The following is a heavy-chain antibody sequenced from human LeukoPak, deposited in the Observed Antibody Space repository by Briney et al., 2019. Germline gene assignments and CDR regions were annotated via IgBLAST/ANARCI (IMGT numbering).Heavy chain of an antibody. CDR3: ASSSGSYFLGY. CDR2: IYYSGST. V-gene: IGHV4-39*01. Sequence: SSETLSLTCTVSGGSISSSSYYWGWIRQPPGKGLEWIGSIYYSGSTYYNPSLKSRVTISVDTSKNQFSLKLSSVTAADTAVYYCASSSGSYFLGYWGQGTLVTVSS. D-gene: IGHD1-26*01. CDR1: GGSISSSSYY. J-gene: IGHJ4*02.